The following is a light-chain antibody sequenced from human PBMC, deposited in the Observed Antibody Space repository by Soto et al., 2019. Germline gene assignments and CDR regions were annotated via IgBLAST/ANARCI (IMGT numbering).Light chain of an antibody. CDR2: DAS. CDR1: QSVSSY. J-gene: IGKJ2*02. CDR3: QQRSNWPPWT. V-gene: IGKV3-11*01. Sequence: EIVLTQSPATLSLSPGERATLSCRASQSVSSYLAWYQQKPGQAPRLLIYDASNRATGIPARFSGSWSGTDFTLTISSLEPEDFAVYYCQQRSNWPPWTFGQGTKLEIK.